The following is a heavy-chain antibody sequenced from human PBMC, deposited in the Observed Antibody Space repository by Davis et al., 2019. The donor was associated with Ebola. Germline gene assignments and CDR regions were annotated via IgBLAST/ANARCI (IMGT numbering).Heavy chain of an antibody. Sequence: PGGSLRLSCAASGFTFSSYSMNWVRQAPGKGLEWVSSISSSSSYIYYADSVKGRFTISRDNAKNSLYLQMNSLRAEDTAVYYCARDLLRAPPFGVVAYYYGMDVWGKGTTVTVSS. CDR3: ARDLLRAPPFGVVAYYYGMDV. D-gene: IGHD3-3*01. CDR2: ISSSSSYI. J-gene: IGHJ6*04. CDR1: GFTFSSYS. V-gene: IGHV3-21*01.